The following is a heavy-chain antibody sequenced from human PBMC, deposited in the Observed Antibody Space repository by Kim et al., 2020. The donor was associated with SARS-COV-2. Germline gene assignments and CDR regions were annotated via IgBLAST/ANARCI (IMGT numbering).Heavy chain of an antibody. J-gene: IGHJ5*01. CDR1: GFTFSSYW. D-gene: IGHD3-10*01. Sequence: GGSLRLSCAASGFTFSSYWMHWVRQAPGKGLVWVSRINGDGTTTTYADSVKGRFTISRDNAKNTLYLQMNSLRAEDTAVYYCARVGPTGSGMLGGGSWG. CDR3: ARVGPTGSGMLGGGS. V-gene: IGHV3-74*01. CDR2: INGDGTTT.